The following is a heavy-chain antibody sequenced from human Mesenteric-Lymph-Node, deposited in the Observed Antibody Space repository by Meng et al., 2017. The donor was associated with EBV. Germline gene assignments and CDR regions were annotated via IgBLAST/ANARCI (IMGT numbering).Heavy chain of an antibody. V-gene: IGHV4-4*02. D-gene: IGHD6-13*01. CDR3: ARRSWHFDS. CDR2: IYHRGNT. CDR1: GGSISSNDW. J-gene: IGHJ4*02. Sequence: QVQLQESGPGLVNPSGTLSLPCAVSGGSISSNDWWSWVRQPPGKGLEWIGEIYHRGNTNYNPSLESRVTISVDMSKNQFSLKMSSVTAADTAVYFCARRSWHFDSWGQGTLVTVSS.